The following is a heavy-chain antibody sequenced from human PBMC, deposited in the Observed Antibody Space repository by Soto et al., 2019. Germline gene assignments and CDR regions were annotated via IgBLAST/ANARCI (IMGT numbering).Heavy chain of an antibody. J-gene: IGHJ2*01. V-gene: IGHV1-18*04. CDR3: ARSYNYGSYWYFDL. CDR1: GYTFIDCG. D-gene: IGHD3-10*01. Sequence: ASVKVSCKASGYTFIDCGITWVRQAPGQGLEWMGWISISSANTHYEESLQGRVTMTSDKTNTAYMELWRLRSDDSAMCYCARSYNYGSYWYFDLWGRGTLVTVSS. CDR2: ISISSANT.